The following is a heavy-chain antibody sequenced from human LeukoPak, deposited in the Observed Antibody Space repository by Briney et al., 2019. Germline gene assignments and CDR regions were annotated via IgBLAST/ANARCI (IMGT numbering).Heavy chain of an antibody. CDR3: ARDDYGDYGGAFDI. J-gene: IGHJ3*02. Sequence: ASVKVSCKASGGTFSSYAISWVRQAPGQGLEWMGGIIPIFGTANYAQKFQGRVTITADESTSTAYMELSSLRSEDTAVYYCARDDYGDYGGAFDIWGQGTMVTVSS. D-gene: IGHD4-17*01. CDR1: GGTFSSYA. V-gene: IGHV1-69*13. CDR2: IIPIFGTA.